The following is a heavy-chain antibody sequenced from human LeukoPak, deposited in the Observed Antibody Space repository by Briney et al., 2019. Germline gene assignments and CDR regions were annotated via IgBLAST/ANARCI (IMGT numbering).Heavy chain of an antibody. Sequence: GGSLRLSCAASGFTFSSYSMNWVRQAPGKGLEWVSSISSSSSYIYYADSVKGRFTISRDNAKNSLYLQMNSLRAEDTAVYYCARVWGDTAMPYYYYGMDVWGQGTTVTVSS. CDR2: ISSSSSYI. D-gene: IGHD5-18*01. V-gene: IGHV3-21*01. CDR1: GFTFSSYS. J-gene: IGHJ6*02. CDR3: ARVWGDTAMPYYYYGMDV.